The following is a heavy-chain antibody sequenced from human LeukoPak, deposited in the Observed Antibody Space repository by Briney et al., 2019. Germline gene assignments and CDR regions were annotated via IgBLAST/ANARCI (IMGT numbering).Heavy chain of an antibody. Sequence: PGGSLRLSCAASGFTFSSYGMHWVRQAPGKGLEWVAFVRYDGSNKYYADSVKGRFTISRDNSKNTLYLQMNSLRAEDTAVYYCAKDGNDFWCSPNWFDPWGQGTLVTVSS. V-gene: IGHV3-30*02. J-gene: IGHJ5*02. CDR2: VRYDGSNK. CDR1: GFTFSSYG. CDR3: AKDGNDFWCSPNWFDP. D-gene: IGHD3-3*01.